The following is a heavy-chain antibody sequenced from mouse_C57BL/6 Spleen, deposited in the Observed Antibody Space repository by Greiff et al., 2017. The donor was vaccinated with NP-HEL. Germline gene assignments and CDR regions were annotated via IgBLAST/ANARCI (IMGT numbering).Heavy chain of an antibody. CDR2: IDPNSGGT. V-gene: IGHV1-72*01. CDR3: ARGPRNYAMDY. CDR1: GYTFTSYW. J-gene: IGHJ4*01. Sequence: QVQLQQPGAELVKPGASVKLSCKASGYTFTSYWMHWVKQRPGRGLEWIGSIDPNSGGTKYNEKFKSKATLTVDKPSSTAYMQLSSLTSEDSAVYYCARGPRNYAMDYWGQGTSVTVSS.